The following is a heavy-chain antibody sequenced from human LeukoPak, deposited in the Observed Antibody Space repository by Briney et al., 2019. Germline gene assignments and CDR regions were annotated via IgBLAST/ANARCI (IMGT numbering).Heavy chain of an antibody. J-gene: IGHJ4*03. V-gene: IGHV3-33*01. CDR1: GFTFSSYG. D-gene: IGHD6-13*01. CDR3: TRRPYSSSWYYFDY. Sequence: GGSLRLSCAASGFTFSSYGMHWVRQAPGRGLEWVAVIWYDGSNKYYADSVKGRFTISRDNSKNTLYLQMNSLRAEDTAVYYCTRRPYSSSWYYFDYWGQGTMVTVSS. CDR2: IWYDGSNK.